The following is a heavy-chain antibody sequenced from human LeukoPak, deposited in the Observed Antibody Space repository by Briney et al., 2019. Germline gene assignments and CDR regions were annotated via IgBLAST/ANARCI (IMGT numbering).Heavy chain of an antibody. CDR1: GFSFNTYA. CDR2: IWHDGSHK. CDR3: AGEIFGSGSYPDF. V-gene: IGHV3-33*01. J-gene: IGHJ4*02. D-gene: IGHD3-10*01. Sequence: GGSLRLSCAASGFSFNTYAMHWVRQAPGQGLEWVALIWHDGSHKFYSNSVRGQFAISRDNSKNTVYLQMNNLRPEDTAVYYCAGEIFGSGSYPDFWGQGTLVTVSS.